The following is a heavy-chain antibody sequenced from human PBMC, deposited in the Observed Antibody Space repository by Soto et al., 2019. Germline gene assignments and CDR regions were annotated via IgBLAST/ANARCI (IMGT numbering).Heavy chain of an antibody. CDR2: ISYDGSNK. V-gene: IGHV3-30*18. D-gene: IGHD6-19*01. J-gene: IGHJ4*02. CDR1: GFTFSSFG. CDR3: AKDRGWSSADLDY. Sequence: GGSLRLSCAASGFTFSSFGMHWVRQAPGKGLEWVALISYDGSNKYYADSVKGRFTISRDESKNTLYLQMNSLRAEDTAVYYCAKDRGWSSADLDYWGQGTLVTVSS.